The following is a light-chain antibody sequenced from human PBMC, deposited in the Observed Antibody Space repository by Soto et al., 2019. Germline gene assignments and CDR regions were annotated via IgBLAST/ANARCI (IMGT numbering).Light chain of an antibody. Sequence: IVLTQSPLSLPVTPGEPASISCRSSLSPLGTNGSNYLAWYLQKPGQSPQLLIYLGSNRASGVPDRFSGSGSGTDFTLQISRVEAEDVGLYYCMQGLTSPLTFGGGTKVDIK. V-gene: IGKV2-28*01. CDR2: LGS. CDR3: MQGLTSPLT. J-gene: IGKJ4*01. CDR1: LSPLGTNGSNY.